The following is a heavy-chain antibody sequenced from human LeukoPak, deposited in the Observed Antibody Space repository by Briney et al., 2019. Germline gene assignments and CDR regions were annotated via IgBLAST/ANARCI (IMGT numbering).Heavy chain of an antibody. J-gene: IGHJ4*02. D-gene: IGHD6-19*01. CDR2: IYPGDSDT. CDR1: GYSFTSYW. Sequence: GESLKIPCKGSGYSFTSYWIGWVRQIPGKGLEWMGIIYPGDSDTRYSPSFEGQVPISADKSISTAYLSWRRLKASATARYYFVIMAVAGAKQVDCLRRASLV. CDR3: VIMAVAGAKQVDC. V-gene: IGHV5-51*01.